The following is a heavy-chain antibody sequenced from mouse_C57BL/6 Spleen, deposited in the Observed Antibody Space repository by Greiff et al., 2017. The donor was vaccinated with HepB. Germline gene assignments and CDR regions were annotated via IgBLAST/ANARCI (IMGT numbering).Heavy chain of an antibody. CDR2: IDPSDSYT. V-gene: IGHV1-50*01. J-gene: IGHJ4*01. CDR3: ARSPYYYGSSSYAMDY. CDR1: GYTFTSYW. D-gene: IGHD1-1*01. Sequence: QVQLQQPGAELVKPGASVKLSCKASGYTFTSYWMQWVKQRPGQGLEWIGEIDPSDSYTNYNQKFKGKATLTVDTASSTAYMQLSSLTSEYSAVYYCARSPYYYGSSSYAMDYWGQGTSVTVSS.